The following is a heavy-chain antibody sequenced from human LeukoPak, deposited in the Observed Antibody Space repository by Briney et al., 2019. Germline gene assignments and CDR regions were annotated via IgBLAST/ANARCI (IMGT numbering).Heavy chain of an antibody. Sequence: ASVKVSCTASGYTFTSYGISWVRQAPGQGLEWMGWISAYNGNTNYAQKLQGRVTMTTDTSTSTAYMELRSLRSDDMAVYYCARIYCSGGSCYHYYGMDVWGQGTTVTVSS. CDR3: ARIYCSGGSCYHYYGMDV. V-gene: IGHV1-18*03. J-gene: IGHJ6*02. CDR1: GYTFTSYG. CDR2: ISAYNGNT. D-gene: IGHD2-15*01.